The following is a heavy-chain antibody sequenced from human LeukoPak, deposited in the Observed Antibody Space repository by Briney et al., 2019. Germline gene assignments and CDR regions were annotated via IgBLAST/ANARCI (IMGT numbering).Heavy chain of an antibody. Sequence: GGTLRLPCAASRFTFSSYSMNWDRKAPGKGLEWVSYISSSSSTIYYADSVKGRFTISRDNAKKSLYLQMNSLRAEDTAVYYCATHELKDAFDIWGQGTMVTVSS. CDR1: RFTFSSYS. CDR2: ISSSSSTI. V-gene: IGHV3-48*01. CDR3: ATHELKDAFDI. D-gene: IGHD3-10*01. J-gene: IGHJ3*02.